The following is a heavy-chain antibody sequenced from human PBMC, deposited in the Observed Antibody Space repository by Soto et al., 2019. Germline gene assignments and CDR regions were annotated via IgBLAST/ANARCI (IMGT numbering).Heavy chain of an antibody. CDR2: IWYDGSNK. V-gene: IGHV3-33*01. CDR3: ARDRRQGGYYLDY. J-gene: IGHJ4*02. Sequence: GGSLRLSCAASGFTFSSYVMHWVRQSPGKGLEWVAVIWYDGSNKYYADSVKGRFTISRDNSKNTLYLQMNSLRAEDTAVYYCARDRRQGGYYLDYWGQGTLVTVSS. CDR1: GFTFSSYV. D-gene: IGHD3-22*01.